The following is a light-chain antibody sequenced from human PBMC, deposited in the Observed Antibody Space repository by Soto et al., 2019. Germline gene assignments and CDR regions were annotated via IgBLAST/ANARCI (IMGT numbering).Light chain of an antibody. V-gene: IGKV3D-20*02. CDR3: QQRVNRVT. CDR1: QSVGSDY. CDR2: GAS. Sequence: EIVLTQSPGTLSLSPGQRATLSCRASQSVGSDYLAWYQQKPGQAPRILIFGASGRATGIPDRFSGSGSGTDFTLTISSLESEDFAVYYCQQRVNRVTFGGGTKVDIK. J-gene: IGKJ4*01.